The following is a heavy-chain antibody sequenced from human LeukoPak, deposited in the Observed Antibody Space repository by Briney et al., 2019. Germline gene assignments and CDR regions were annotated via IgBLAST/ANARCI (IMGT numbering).Heavy chain of an antibody. CDR3: ARDGWLGGSYSVDY. CDR1: GFSFNNFG. V-gene: IGHV3-33*01. CDR2: IWYDGSNQ. D-gene: IGHD1-26*01. J-gene: IGHJ4*02. Sequence: GGSLRLSCAASGFSFNNFGMYWVRQAPGKGLEWVAVIWYDGSNQYYADSVKGRFTISRDNSKNTLYLQMNSLRAEDTAVYYCARDGWLGGSYSVDYWGQGALVTVSS.